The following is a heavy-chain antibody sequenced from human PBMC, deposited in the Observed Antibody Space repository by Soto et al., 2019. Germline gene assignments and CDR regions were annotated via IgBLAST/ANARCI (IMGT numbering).Heavy chain of an antibody. Sequence: PSETLSLTCTVSGVSFSSYYWSWIRQPPGKGLEWIGYIHYSGVTSYNPSLKSRVAISVDTSKNQFSLKLSSVTAADTAVYYCVPSNWFDPWGQGTLVTVSS. V-gene: IGHV4-59*08. J-gene: IGHJ5*02. CDR3: VPSNWFDP. CDR2: IHYSGVT. CDR1: GVSFSSYY.